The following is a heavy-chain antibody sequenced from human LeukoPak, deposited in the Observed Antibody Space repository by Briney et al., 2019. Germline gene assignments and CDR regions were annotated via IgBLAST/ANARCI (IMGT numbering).Heavy chain of an antibody. Sequence: GSLRLSCAASGFTFSTYWMHWVRQAPGKGLVWVSRIKSDGSSTSYADSVKGRFTISRDSAKNTLYLQMNSLRAEDTAVYYCARGTGYSVFDYWGQGTLVTVSS. CDR2: IKSDGSST. V-gene: IGHV3-74*01. CDR3: ARGTGYSVFDY. D-gene: IGHD5-24*01. J-gene: IGHJ4*02. CDR1: GFTFSTYW.